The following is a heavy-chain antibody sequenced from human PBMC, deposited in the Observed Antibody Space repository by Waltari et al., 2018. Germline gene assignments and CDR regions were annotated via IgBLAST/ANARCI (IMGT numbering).Heavy chain of an antibody. Sequence: QVQLQESGTGLVKPSQTLSLTCTVSGGSISSGGYYWSWIRQHPGRGLEWIGYIYYSGSTYYNPSLKSRVTISVDTSKNQFSLKLSSVTAADTAVYYCARGDAGLRLGELSLYDYWGQGTLVTVSS. CDR2: IYYSGST. J-gene: IGHJ4*02. CDR1: GGSISSGGYY. V-gene: IGHV4-31*03. CDR3: ARGDAGLRLGELSLYDY. D-gene: IGHD3-16*02.